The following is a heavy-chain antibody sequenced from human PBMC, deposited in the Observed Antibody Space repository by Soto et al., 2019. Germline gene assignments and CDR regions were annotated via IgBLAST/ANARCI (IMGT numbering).Heavy chain of an antibody. CDR3: AREARGFPFDY. Sequence: TCTVSGGSISSYYWSWIRQPPGKGLEWIGCIYYNGNTNYAQKLQGRVTMTTDTSTSTAYMELRSLRSDDTAVYYCAREARGFPFDYWGQGTLVTVSS. CDR1: GGSISSYY. V-gene: IGHV1-18*04. J-gene: IGHJ4*02. CDR2: IYYNGNT.